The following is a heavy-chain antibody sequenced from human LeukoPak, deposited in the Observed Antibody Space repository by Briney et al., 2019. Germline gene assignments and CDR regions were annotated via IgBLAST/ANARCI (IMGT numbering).Heavy chain of an antibody. CDR2: INHSGST. CDR3: ARVAYYDFWSGYRDV. V-gene: IGHV4-34*01. Sequence: SETLSLTCAVYGGSFSGYYWSWIRQPPGKGLEWIGEINHSGSTYYNPSLKSRVTISVDTSKNQFSLKLSSVTAADTAVYYCARVAYYDFWSGYRDVWGKGTTVTVSS. J-gene: IGHJ6*04. D-gene: IGHD3-3*01. CDR1: GGSFSGYY.